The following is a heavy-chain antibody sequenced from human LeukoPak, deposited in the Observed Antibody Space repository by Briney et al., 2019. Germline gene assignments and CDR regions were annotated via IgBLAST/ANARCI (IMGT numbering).Heavy chain of an antibody. CDR3: ARGPVAAAAWGYYYYGMDV. CDR1: GGSISSSSYY. Sequence: SETLSLTCAVSGGSISSSSYYWGWIRQPPGKGLEWIGSIYYSGSTYYNPSLKSRVTISVDTSKNQFSLKLSSVTAADTAVYYCARGPVAAAAWGYYYYGMDVWGQGTTVTVSS. V-gene: IGHV4-39*07. D-gene: IGHD6-13*01. CDR2: IYYSGST. J-gene: IGHJ6*02.